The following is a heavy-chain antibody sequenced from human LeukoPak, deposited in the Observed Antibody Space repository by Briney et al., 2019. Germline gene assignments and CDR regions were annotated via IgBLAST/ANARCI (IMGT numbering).Heavy chain of an antibody. CDR3: ARDPDYYDSSGYSFDY. D-gene: IGHD3-22*01. CDR1: GFTFSSYA. J-gene: IGHJ4*02. CDR2: ISYDGSNK. V-gene: IGHV3-30*04. Sequence: GGSLRLSCAASGFTFSSYAMHWVRQAPGKGLEWVAVISYDGSNKYYADSVKGRFTISRDNSKNTLYLQMNSLRAEDTAVYYCARDPDYYDSSGYSFDYWGQGTLVTVSS.